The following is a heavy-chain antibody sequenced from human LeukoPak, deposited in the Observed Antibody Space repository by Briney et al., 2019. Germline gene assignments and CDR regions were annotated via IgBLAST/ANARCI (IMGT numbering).Heavy chain of an antibody. Sequence: PSETLSLTCTVSGGSISSGDYYWSWIRQPPGTGLEWIGYIYYSGSTYYNPSLKSRVTISVDTSKNQFSLKLSSVTAADTAVYYCARSQFITHPGDWFDPWGQGTLVTVSS. J-gene: IGHJ5*02. CDR1: GGSISSGDYY. D-gene: IGHD3-22*01. CDR3: ARSQFITHPGDWFDP. V-gene: IGHV4-30-4*01. CDR2: IYYSGST.